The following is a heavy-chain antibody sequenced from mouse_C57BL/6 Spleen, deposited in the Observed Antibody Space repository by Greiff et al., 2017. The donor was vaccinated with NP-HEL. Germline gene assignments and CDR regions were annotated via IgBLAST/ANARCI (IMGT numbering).Heavy chain of an antibody. CDR3: ATHYYGSSPSYWYFDV. J-gene: IGHJ1*03. CDR2: IDPANGNT. V-gene: IGHV14-3*01. D-gene: IGHD1-1*01. CDR1: GFNIKNTY. Sequence: VQLQQPVAELVRPGASVKLSCTASGFNIKNTYMHWVKQRPEQGLEWIGRIDPANGNTKYAPKFQGKATITADTSSNTAYLQLSSLTSEDTAIYYCATHYYGSSPSYWYFDVWGTGTTVTVSS.